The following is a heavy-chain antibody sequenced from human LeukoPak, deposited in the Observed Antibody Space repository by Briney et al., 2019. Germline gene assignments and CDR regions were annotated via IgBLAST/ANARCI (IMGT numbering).Heavy chain of an antibody. V-gene: IGHV3-30*04. CDR2: ISYDGRNE. CDR1: GFTFITYN. CDR3: AREHISGWYDY. D-gene: IGHD6-19*01. Sequence: GRSLRLSCAASGFTFITYNVHWVGQAPGKGLEWVAVISYDGRNEYYADSVKGRFTISRDNSKNTLYLQLNSLRADDTAVYYCAREHISGWYDYWGQGTLVTVSS. J-gene: IGHJ4*02.